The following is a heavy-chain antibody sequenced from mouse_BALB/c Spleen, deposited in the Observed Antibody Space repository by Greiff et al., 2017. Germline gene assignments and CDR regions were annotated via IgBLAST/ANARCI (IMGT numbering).Heavy chain of an antibody. D-gene: IGHD2-12*01. CDR3: ARGGDTTDPDY. Sequence: EVKLMESGPELVKPGASVKMSCKASGYTFTSYVMHWVKQKPGQGLEWIGYINPYNDGTKYNEKFKGKATLTSDKSSSTAYMELSSLTSEDSAVYYCARGGDTTDPDYWGQGTTLTVSS. J-gene: IGHJ2*01. CDR1: GYTFTSYV. CDR2: INPYNDGT. V-gene: IGHV1-14*01.